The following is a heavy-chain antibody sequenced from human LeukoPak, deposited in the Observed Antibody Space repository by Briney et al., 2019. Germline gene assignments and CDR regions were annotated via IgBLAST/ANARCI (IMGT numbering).Heavy chain of an antibody. CDR2: IYYSGST. J-gene: IGHJ3*02. V-gene: IGHV4-59*01. D-gene: IGHD6-13*01. CDR1: GGSISSYY. Sequence: SETLSLTCTVSGGSISSYYWSWIRQPPGKGLEWIGYIYYSGSTNYNPSLKSQVTISVDTSKNQFSLKLSSVTAADTAVYYCARRIAAAGTGAFDIWGQGTMVTVSS. CDR3: ARRIAAAGTGAFDI.